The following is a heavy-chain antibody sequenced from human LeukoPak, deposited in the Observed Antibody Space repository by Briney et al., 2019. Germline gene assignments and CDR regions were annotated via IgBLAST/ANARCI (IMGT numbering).Heavy chain of an antibody. CDR2: IYYSGST. J-gene: IGHJ5*02. CDR1: GGSFSGYY. D-gene: IGHD3-3*01. V-gene: IGHV4-34*01. CDR3: ARSIISIFGVTITGWFDP. Sequence: PSETLSLTCAVYGGSFSGYYWGWIRQPPGKGLEWIGTIYYSGSTYYNPSLKSRVTISVDTSKNQFSLRLSSVTAADTAVYYCARSIISIFGVTITGWFDPWGQGTLVTVSS.